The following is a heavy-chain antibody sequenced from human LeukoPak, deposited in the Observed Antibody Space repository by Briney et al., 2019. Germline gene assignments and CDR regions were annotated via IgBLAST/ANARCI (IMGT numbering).Heavy chain of an antibody. V-gene: IGHV3-23*01. Sequence: GGSLRLSCVASGFIFSTYAMSWVRQPPGKGLEWVSGISGSGGTTYYADSVKGRFTISRDNSKNTLYLQMNSLRAEDTAVYYCAKDEAGYYGSGTFDYWGQGTLVTVSS. CDR2: ISGSGGTT. CDR1: GFIFSTYA. J-gene: IGHJ4*02. D-gene: IGHD3-10*01. CDR3: AKDEAGYYGSGTFDY.